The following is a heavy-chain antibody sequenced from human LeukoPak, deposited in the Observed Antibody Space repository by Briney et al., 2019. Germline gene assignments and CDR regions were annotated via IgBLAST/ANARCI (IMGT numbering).Heavy chain of an antibody. V-gene: IGHV4-39*01. CDR3: ARLLYIAAAGGEGIDPN. CDR2: IYYSGST. Sequence: SETLSLTCTVSGGSISSSSYYWGWIRQPPGKGLEWIGSIYYSGSTYYNPSLKSRVTISVDTSKNQFSLKLSSVTAADTAVYYCARLLYIAAAGGEGIDPNWGQGTLVTVSS. CDR1: GGSISSSSYY. J-gene: IGHJ4*02. D-gene: IGHD6-13*01.